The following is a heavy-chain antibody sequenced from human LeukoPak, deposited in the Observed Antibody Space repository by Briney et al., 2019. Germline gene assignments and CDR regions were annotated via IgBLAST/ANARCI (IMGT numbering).Heavy chain of an antibody. J-gene: IGHJ4*02. CDR2: IYTSGST. D-gene: IGHD4-17*01. Sequence: TSSETLSLTCTVSGGSISGYYWSWIRQPPGKGLEWIGRIYTSGSTNYNPSLKSRVTMSVDTSKNQFSLKLSSVTAADTAVYYCARLSTVTTSFDYWGQGTLVTVSS. V-gene: IGHV4-4*07. CDR1: GGSISGYY. CDR3: ARLSTVTTSFDY.